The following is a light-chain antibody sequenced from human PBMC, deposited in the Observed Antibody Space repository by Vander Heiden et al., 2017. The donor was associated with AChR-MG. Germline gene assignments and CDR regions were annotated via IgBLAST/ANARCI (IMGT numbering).Light chain of an antibody. Sequence: SHVLTHPPSVSVAPGKTARISCGGNNIGSKRVHGYQLNPGQAPVLIIYYDSDRLSGIPERFSGSNYGNTATITISRVEAGDEADYYCQVWDSTSDHVVFGGGTKLTVL. CDR3: QVWDSTSDHVV. J-gene: IGLJ2*01. CDR1: NIGSKR. V-gene: IGLV3-21*04. CDR2: YDS.